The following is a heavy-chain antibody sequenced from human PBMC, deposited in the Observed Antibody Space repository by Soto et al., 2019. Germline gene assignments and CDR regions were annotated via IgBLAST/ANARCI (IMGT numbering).Heavy chain of an antibody. D-gene: IGHD3-9*01. J-gene: IGHJ4*02. CDR2: ISSNGGST. CDR1: GFTFSSYA. Sequence: GESLRLSCSASGFTFSSYAMHWVRQAPGKGLEYVSAISSNGGSTYYADSVKGRFTISRDNSKNTLYLQMSSLRAEDTAVYYCVKALRYFDWLPDFDYWGQGTLVTVSS. CDR3: VKALRYFDWLPDFDY. V-gene: IGHV3-64D*06.